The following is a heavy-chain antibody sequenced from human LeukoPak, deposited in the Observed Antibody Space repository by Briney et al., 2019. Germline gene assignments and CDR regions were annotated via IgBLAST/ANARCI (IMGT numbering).Heavy chain of an antibody. V-gene: IGHV1-2*02. Sequence: ASVKVSCKASGYTFTGYYMHWVRQAPGQGLEWMGWNNPNSGGTNYAQKFQGRVTMTRDTSISTAYMELSRLRSDDTAVYYCASAIVVVPATKTGGYYYYGMDVWGQGTTVTVSS. CDR1: GYTFTGYY. J-gene: IGHJ6*02. CDR3: ASAIVVVPATKTGGYYYYGMDV. CDR2: NNPNSGGT. D-gene: IGHD2-2*01.